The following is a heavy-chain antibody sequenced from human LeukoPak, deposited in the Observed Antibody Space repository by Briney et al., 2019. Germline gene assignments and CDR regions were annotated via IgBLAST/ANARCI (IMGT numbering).Heavy chain of an antibody. CDR1: GFTFTNYD. J-gene: IGHJ4*02. CDR2: ISDSGHST. V-gene: IGHV3-23*01. Sequence: GGSLRLSCAASGFTFTNYDMSWVRQAPGKGLEWVSTISDSGHSTSYADSVKGRFTISRDNSKNTLYLQMNSLRAEDTALYYCATGEFYFDFWGQGTLVTVAS. D-gene: IGHD3-16*01. CDR3: ATGEFYFDF.